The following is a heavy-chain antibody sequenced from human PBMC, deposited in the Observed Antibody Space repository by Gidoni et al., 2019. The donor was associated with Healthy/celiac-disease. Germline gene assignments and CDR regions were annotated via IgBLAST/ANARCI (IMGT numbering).Heavy chain of an antibody. V-gene: IGHV3-66*01. CDR3: ARASSRWVRWFDP. Sequence: EVQLVESGGGLFQPGGSRRLYCPASAFTVSRNYMSWVSQAPGKGLVWVSVIYSGGSTYYADSVKGRFTISRDNSKNTLYLQMNSLRAEDTAVYYCARASSRWVRWFDPWGQGTLVTVSS. D-gene: IGHD3-10*01. CDR2: IYSGGST. J-gene: IGHJ5*02. CDR1: AFTVSRNY.